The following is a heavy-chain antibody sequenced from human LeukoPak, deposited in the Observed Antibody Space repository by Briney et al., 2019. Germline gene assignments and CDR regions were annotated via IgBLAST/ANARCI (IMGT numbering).Heavy chain of an antibody. CDR3: ARLRGYSYGYSYYYYMDV. D-gene: IGHD5-18*01. V-gene: IGHV1-18*01. CDR2: ISAYNGNT. J-gene: IGHJ6*03. Sequence: GASVKVCCKASGYTFTSYGISWVRQAPGQGLEWMGWISAYNGNTNYAQKLQGRVTMTTDTSTSTAYMELRSLRSDDTAVYYCARLRGYSYGYSYYYYMDVWGKGTTVTISS. CDR1: GYTFTSYG.